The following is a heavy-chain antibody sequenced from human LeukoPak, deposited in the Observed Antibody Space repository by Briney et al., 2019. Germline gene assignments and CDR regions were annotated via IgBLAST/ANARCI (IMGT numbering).Heavy chain of an antibody. CDR2: IYYSGST. CDR3: ARAQPIYGGNPASWFDP. J-gene: IGHJ5*02. CDR1: GGSISSGDYY. Sequence: SKTLSLTCTVSGGSISSGDYYWSWIRQPPGKGLEWIGYIYYSGSTYYNPSLKSRVTISVDTSKNQFSLKLSSVTAADTAVYYCARAQPIYGGNPASWFDPWGQGTLVTVSS. D-gene: IGHD4-23*01. V-gene: IGHV4-30-4*01.